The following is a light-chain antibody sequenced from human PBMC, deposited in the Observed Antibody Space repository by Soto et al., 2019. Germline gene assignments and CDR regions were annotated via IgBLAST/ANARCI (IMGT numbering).Light chain of an antibody. CDR2: DAS. CDR1: QGISSY. V-gene: IGKV1-9*01. Sequence: IQLTQSPSSLSASVGDRVTITCRASQGISSYLAWYQQKPGKVPKLLIYDASTLQSGVPSSFSGSGSGTDFTLTISSLQPEDFSTYYCQQLYRYPLTFGGGTRWIS. CDR3: QQLYRYPLT. J-gene: IGKJ4*01.